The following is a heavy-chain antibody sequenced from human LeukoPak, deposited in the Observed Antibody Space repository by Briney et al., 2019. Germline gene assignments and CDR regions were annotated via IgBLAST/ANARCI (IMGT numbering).Heavy chain of an antibody. D-gene: IGHD2-15*01. V-gene: IGHV4-4*09. CDR1: GGSISNYY. J-gene: IGHJ5*02. Sequence: PSETLSLTCAVSGGSISNYYGSWLRQPPGKGLEWIAYIYSSGSTNYNPSLKSRVTISLDTSKNQFSLKLISVTAADTGVYYCARRNRVVVSATYAYNWFDPWGQGTLVTVSS. CDR3: ARRNRVVVSATYAYNWFDP. CDR2: IYSSGST.